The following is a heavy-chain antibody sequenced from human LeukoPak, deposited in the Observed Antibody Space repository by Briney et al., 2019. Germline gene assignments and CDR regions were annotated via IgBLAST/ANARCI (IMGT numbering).Heavy chain of an antibody. D-gene: IGHD2-21*02. Sequence: PGGSLRLSCAASGFTFDDYAMHWVRQAPGKGLEWVSLISWDGGSTYYADSVKGRFTISRGNSKNSLYLQMNSLRAEDTALYYCAKDMEAYCGGDCPPLFDYWGQGTLVTVSS. J-gene: IGHJ4*02. CDR1: GFTFDDYA. CDR2: ISWDGGST. V-gene: IGHV3-43D*03. CDR3: AKDMEAYCGGDCPPLFDY.